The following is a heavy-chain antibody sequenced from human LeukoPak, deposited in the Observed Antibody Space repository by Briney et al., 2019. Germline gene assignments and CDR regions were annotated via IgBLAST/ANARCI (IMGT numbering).Heavy chain of an antibody. Sequence: SVKVSCKASGYIFVTYAMHWVRQAPGQRLEWMGGIIPIFGTANYAQKFQGRVTITTDESTSTAYMELSSLRSEDTAVYYCARDYSSSSYFDYWGQGTLVTVSS. CDR2: IIPIFGTA. CDR3: ARDYSSSSYFDY. D-gene: IGHD6-6*01. J-gene: IGHJ4*02. V-gene: IGHV1-69*05. CDR1: GYIFVTYA.